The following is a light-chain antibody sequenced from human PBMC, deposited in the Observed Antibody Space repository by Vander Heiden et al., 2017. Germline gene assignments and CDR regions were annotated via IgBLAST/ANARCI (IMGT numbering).Light chain of an antibody. CDR3: QQFNSYPRIT. CDR1: QGISSA. CDR2: DAS. Sequence: AIQLTQSPSSLSASVGDRVTITCRASQGISSALAWYQQKPGKAPKLLIYDASSLESGVPSRFSGSGYGTDFTLTISSRQPEDFATYYCQQFNSYPRITFGQGTRLEIK. J-gene: IGKJ5*01. V-gene: IGKV1-13*02.